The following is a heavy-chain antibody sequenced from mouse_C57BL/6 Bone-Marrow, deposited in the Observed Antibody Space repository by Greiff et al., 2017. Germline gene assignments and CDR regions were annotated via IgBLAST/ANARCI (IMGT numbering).Heavy chain of an antibody. Sequence: VQLQQSGPELVKPGASVKISCKASGYSFTDYNMNWVKQSNGKSLEWIGVINPNYGTTSYNQKFKGKATLTVDQSSSTAYMQLNSLTAEDSAVYYGAGNYSVSSPYAMDDWGQGTSVTVSS. J-gene: IGHJ4*01. CDR3: AGNYSVSSPYAMDD. CDR2: INPNYGTT. D-gene: IGHD1-1*01. V-gene: IGHV1-39*01. CDR1: GYSFTDYN.